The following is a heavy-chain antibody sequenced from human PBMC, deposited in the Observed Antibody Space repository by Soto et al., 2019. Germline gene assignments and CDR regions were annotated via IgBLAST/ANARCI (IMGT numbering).Heavy chain of an antibody. J-gene: IGHJ6*02. CDR3: ARDIRRYYDSSGKYYYYYGMDV. V-gene: IGHV4-31*03. CDR2: IYYSGST. D-gene: IGHD3-22*01. Sequence: PSETLSLTCTVSGGSISSGGYYWSWIRQHPGKGLEWIGYIYYSGSTYYNPSLKSRVTISVDTSKNQFSLKLSSVTAADTAVYYCARDIRRYYDSSGKYYYYYGMDVWGQGTTVTVSS. CDR1: GGSISSGGYY.